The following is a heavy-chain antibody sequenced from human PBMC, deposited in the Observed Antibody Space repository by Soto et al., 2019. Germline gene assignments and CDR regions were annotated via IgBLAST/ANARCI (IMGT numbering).Heavy chain of an antibody. D-gene: IGHD1-1*01. CDR1: GYDFNNYW. J-gene: IGHJ6*02. Sequence: PGESLKISCKGSGYDFNNYWIGWVRQMPGKGLEWMGIIYPRDSDTRYSPSFQGQVTISVDKSTRTADLQWSSLKASDTAMYSCARRDGNYYYYRMDVWGQGTTVTVSS. V-gene: IGHV5-51*01. CDR2: IYPRDSDT. CDR3: ARRDGNYYYYRMDV.